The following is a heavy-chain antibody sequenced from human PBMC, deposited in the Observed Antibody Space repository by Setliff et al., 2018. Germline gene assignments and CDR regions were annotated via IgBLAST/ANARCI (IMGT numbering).Heavy chain of an antibody. CDR2: IIHSGST. V-gene: IGHV4-34*12. D-gene: IGHD3-3*02. Sequence: PSETLSLTCTVSGGSISSYYWSWIRQPAGKGLEWIGEIIHSGSTNYNPSLKSRVTIPMDTSKNQFSLKVTSVTAADTAVYYCARSFSRRETFLLDYWGQGALVTVSS. CDR3: ARSFSRRETFLLDY. CDR1: GGSISSYY. J-gene: IGHJ4*02.